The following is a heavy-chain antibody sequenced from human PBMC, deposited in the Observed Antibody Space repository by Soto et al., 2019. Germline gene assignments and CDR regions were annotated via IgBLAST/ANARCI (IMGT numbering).Heavy chain of an antibody. Sequence: ASVKVSCKTSGYTFSAYYVHWARRAPGRGFQWLGWINPSNEVTTFSEFFQGRITMTRDTSTNTVHMELNRLTSADTSLYYCSRRAPEGFDPWSQGTQVTVSS. J-gene: IGHJ5*02. V-gene: IGHV1-2*02. CDR2: INPSNEVT. CDR3: SRRAPEGFDP. CDR1: GYTFSAYY.